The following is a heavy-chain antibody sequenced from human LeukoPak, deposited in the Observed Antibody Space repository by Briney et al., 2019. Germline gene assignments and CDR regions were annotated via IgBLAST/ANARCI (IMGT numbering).Heavy chain of an antibody. J-gene: IGHJ2*01. CDR2: IYSGGNT. CDR1: GFTVNVNY. D-gene: IGHD4-17*01. CDR3: ARVRATVIDWYFDL. Sequence: GGSLRLSCAASGFTVNVNYISWVRQAPGKGLEWVSIIYSGGNTYYADSVKGRFTISRDNSKNTLYFQMNSLRAEDTAVYYCARVRATVIDWYFDLWGRGTLVTVSS. V-gene: IGHV3-53*01.